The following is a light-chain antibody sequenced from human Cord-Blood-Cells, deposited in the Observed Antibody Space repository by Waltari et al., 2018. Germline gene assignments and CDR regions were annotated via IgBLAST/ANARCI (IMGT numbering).Light chain of an antibody. CDR1: SSDVGGYNY. J-gene: IGLJ2*01. Sequence: QSALTQPPSASGSPGQSVTISCTGTSSDVGGYNYVSWYQQHPGKAPELMIYEVSKPPSGVPDRFSGSKSGNTASLTVSGLQAEDEADYYCSSYAGSNNVVFGGGTKLTVL. CDR2: EVS. CDR3: SSYAGSNNVV. V-gene: IGLV2-8*01.